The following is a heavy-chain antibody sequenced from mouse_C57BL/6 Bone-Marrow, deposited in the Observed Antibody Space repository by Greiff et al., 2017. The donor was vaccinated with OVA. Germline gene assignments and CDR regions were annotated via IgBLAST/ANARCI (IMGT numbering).Heavy chain of an antibody. J-gene: IGHJ4*01. V-gene: IGHV1-18*01. D-gene: IGHD1-1*01. CDR3: ARGTTVVALYYYAMDY. CDR1: GYTFTDYN. Sequence: VQLQQSGPELVKPGASVKIPCKASGYTFTDYNMDWVKQSHGKSLEWIGDINPNNGGTIYNQKFKGKATLTVDKSSSTAYMELRSLTSEDTAVYYCARGTTVVALYYYAMDYWGQGTSVTVSS. CDR2: INPNNGGT.